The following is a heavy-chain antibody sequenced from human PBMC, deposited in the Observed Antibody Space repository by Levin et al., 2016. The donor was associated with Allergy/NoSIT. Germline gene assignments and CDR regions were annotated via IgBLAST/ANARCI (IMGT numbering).Heavy chain of an antibody. CDR1: GFTFSAYW. CDR3: ARITREGYRSYYMDV. D-gene: IGHD5-24*01. Sequence: GESLKISCAASGFTFSAYWMHWVRQAPGSGPVWVSRINRDGSYITYADSVRGRFTISRDNAKDTVYLQMNSLRVEDTAVYFCARITREGYRSYYMDVWGKGSTVTVSS. V-gene: IGHV3-74*01. J-gene: IGHJ6*03. CDR2: INRDGSYI.